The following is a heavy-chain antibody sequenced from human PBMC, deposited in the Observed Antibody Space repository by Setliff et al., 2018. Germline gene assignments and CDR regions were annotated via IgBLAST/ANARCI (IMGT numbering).Heavy chain of an antibody. D-gene: IGHD3-22*01. CDR2: VDHSGNT. V-gene: IGHV4-39*01. J-gene: IGHJ4*02. CDR1: GGSISSGTYY. CDR3: ARRDSTGYYGYSFDF. Sequence: SETLSLTCTVSGGSISSGTYYWGWIRQSPGKGLDWIGTVDHSGNTFYNPSLKSRVTISVDTSKNQLSLKLASVTAADTAVYYCARRDSTGYYGYSFDFWGQGTLVTVSS.